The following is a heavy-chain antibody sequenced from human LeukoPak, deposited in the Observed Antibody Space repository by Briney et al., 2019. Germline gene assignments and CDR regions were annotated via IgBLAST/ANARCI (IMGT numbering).Heavy chain of an antibody. CDR2: INAGNGNT. D-gene: IGHD5-18*01. V-gene: IGHV1-3*03. Sequence: ASVKVSCKASGYTFTSYGISWVRQAPGQRLEWMGWINAGNGNTKYSQEFQGRVTITRDTSASTAYMELSSLRSEDMAVYYCARGLRSRKGYSYGLDYYFDYWGQGTLVTVSS. J-gene: IGHJ4*02. CDR3: ARGLRSRKGYSYGLDYYFDY. CDR1: GYTFTSYG.